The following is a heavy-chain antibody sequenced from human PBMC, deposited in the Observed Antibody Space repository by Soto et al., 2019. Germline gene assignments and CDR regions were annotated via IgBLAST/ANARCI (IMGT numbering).Heavy chain of an antibody. V-gene: IGHV4-61*01. D-gene: IGHD4-17*01. CDR3: SVTTSIYWFDP. CDR1: GGSVSSSSYY. J-gene: IGHJ5*02. CDR2: IYNSGST. Sequence: PSETLSLTCTVSGGSVSSSSYYRSWIRQPPGKGLEWIGYIYNSGSTNYNPSLKGRVTISVDTSKNQFSLNLSSVTAADTAVYYCSVTTSIYWFDPWGQGTLVTVSS.